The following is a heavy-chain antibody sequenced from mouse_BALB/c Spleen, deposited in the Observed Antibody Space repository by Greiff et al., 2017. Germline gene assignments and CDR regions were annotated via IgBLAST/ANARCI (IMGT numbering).Heavy chain of an antibody. CDR1: GYTFTDYE. D-gene: IGHD2-4*01. J-gene: IGHJ3*01. Sequence: QGKLQQSGAELVRPGASVTLSCKASGYTFTDYEMHWVKQTPVHGLEWIGAIDPETGGTAYNQKFKGKATLTADKSYSTAYMELRSLTSEDSAVYYGTREDMITTYFEYWGEGTLVTVSA. CDR3: TREDMITTYFEY. V-gene: IGHV1-15*01. CDR2: IDPETGGT.